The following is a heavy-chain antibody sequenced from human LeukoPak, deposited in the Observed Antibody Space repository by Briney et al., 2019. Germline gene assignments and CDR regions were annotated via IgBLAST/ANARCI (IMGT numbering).Heavy chain of an antibody. Sequence: GGSLRLSCAASGFTFSSYWMSWVRQAPGKGLEWVANIKQDGSEKYYVGSVKGRFTISRDNAKNSLYLQMNSLRAEDTAVYYCARADDSSGLCFDYWGQGTVVTVSS. J-gene: IGHJ4*02. CDR2: IKQDGSEK. CDR3: ARADDSSGLCFDY. D-gene: IGHD6-19*01. V-gene: IGHV3-7*01. CDR1: GFTFSSYW.